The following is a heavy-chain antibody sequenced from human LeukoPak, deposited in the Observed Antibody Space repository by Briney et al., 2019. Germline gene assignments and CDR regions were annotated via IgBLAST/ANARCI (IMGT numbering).Heavy chain of an antibody. V-gene: IGHV1-2*02. J-gene: IGHJ4*02. CDR2: INPNSGGT. Sequence: ASVKVSCKAAGYTFTGYYMNWVRQAPGHGLEWRGGINPNSGGTNYAQKFQGRVTMTRGTSISTAYMEQSRLRSDDTAVCYCARAQGPNYCYDSSGYYYWGQGTLVTVSS. CDR3: ARAQGPNYCYDSSGYYY. CDR1: GYTFTGYY. D-gene: IGHD3-22*01.